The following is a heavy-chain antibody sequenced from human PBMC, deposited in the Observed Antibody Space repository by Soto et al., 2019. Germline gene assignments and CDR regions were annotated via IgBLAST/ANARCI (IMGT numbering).Heavy chain of an antibody. J-gene: IGHJ5*02. D-gene: IGHD3-10*01. CDR3: ARDRDSSGGFPT. V-gene: IGHV4-30-4*01. CDR2: IYYTGST. Sequence: NPSETLSLTCTVSGDSISSGDYYWSWIRQPPGKGLEWIGYIYYTGSTYYNPSLESRVSMSVDTSKNQFSLKLTSVTPADTAVYYCARDRDSSGGFPTWGQGTLVTVSS. CDR1: GDSISSGDYY.